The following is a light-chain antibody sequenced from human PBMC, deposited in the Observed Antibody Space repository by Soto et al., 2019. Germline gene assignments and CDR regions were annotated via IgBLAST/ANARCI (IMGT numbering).Light chain of an antibody. J-gene: IGKJ4*01. CDR2: GAS. V-gene: IGKV3-20*01. CDR3: QQYGTSPT. CDR1: QSVSSSN. Sequence: EIVLTQSPGTLSLSPGERATLPCRASQSVSSSNLAWYQQVPGQAPRLVIYGASSRATGIPDRFSGSGSGTDFILTISRLEPEDFAVYYCQQYGTSPTFGGGTKVEIK.